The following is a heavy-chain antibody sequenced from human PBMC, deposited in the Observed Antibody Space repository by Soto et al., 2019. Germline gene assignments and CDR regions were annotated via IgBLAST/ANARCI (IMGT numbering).Heavy chain of an antibody. J-gene: IGHJ4*02. D-gene: IGHD2-15*01. V-gene: IGHV3-7*01. CDR3: ARELSGPARLDY. Sequence: VQLVESGGGLVQPGGSLRLYCAASGFSFGNYWMSWVRQAPGKGLEWVANIRQDGSEKYCVDSVKGGFTISRDNAKNSLYLQMNGLRVEDTAVYYCARELSGPARLDYWGQGTLVTVSS. CDR1: GFSFGNYW. CDR2: IRQDGSEK.